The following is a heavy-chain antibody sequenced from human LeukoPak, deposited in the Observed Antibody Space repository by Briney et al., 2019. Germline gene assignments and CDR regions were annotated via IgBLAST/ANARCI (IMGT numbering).Heavy chain of an antibody. CDR1: GLNIYAYW. J-gene: IGHJ4*02. CDR2: IKQDGTEK. CDR3: ATDAVLFEH. Sequence: PGGSLRLSCAASGLNIYAYWMSWVRQPPGKGPEWVANIKQDGTEKYYVGSVRGRFTISRDNAKNSLYLQMDSLRAEDTAVYYCATDAVLFEHLGQGTLVTVSS. D-gene: IGHD6-19*01. V-gene: IGHV3-7*01.